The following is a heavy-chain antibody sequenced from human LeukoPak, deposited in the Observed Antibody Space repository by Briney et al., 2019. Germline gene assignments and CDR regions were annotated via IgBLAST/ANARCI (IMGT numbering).Heavy chain of an antibody. Sequence: PGGSLRLSCAASGFTFSSYGMHWVRRAPGKGLEWVAIISYDETNKYYTDSVKGRFTISRDDSKNTLFLQMTSLKTEDTAVYYCAKHPGDFTGIVNYYYMDLWGKGTTVTVSS. D-gene: IGHD1-26*01. CDR1: GFTFSSYG. CDR3: AKHPGDFTGIVNYYYMDL. J-gene: IGHJ6*03. V-gene: IGHV3-30*02. CDR2: ISYDETNK.